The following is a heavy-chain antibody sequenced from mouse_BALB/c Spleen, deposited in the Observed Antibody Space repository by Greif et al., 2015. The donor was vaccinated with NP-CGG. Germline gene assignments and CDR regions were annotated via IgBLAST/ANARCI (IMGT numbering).Heavy chain of an antibody. J-gene: IGHJ1*01. V-gene: IGHV1-5*01. CDR1: GYTFTSYW. Sequence: VQLKESGTVLARPGASVKMSCKASGYTFTSYWMHWVKQRPGQGLEWIGAIYPGNSDTSYNQKFKGKAKLTAVTSTSTAYMELSSLTNEDSAVYYCTRWGTTVVAPYWYFDVWGAGTTVTVSS. D-gene: IGHD1-1*01. CDR2: IYPGNSDT. CDR3: TRWGTTVVAPYWYFDV.